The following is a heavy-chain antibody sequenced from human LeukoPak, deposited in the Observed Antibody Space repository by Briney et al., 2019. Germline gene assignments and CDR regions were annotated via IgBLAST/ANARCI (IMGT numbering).Heavy chain of an antibody. Sequence: GGSLRLSCAASGFTLSSYSMNWVRQAPGKGLEWVSYISSSSSTIYYADSVKGRFTISRDYAKNSLYLQMNSLRAEDTAVYYCATYSSLNRREFQFWGQGTLLTVSS. D-gene: IGHD3-22*01. CDR2: ISSSSSTI. CDR1: GFTLSSYS. CDR3: ATYSSLNRREFQF. V-gene: IGHV3-48*04. J-gene: IGHJ1*01.